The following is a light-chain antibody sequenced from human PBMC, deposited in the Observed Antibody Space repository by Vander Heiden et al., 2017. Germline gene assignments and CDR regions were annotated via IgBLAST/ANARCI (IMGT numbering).Light chain of an antibody. Sequence: QPVMTPPPSASSPPGPWVTISCSGSSPNIGSNTVNWYQQVPGLAPKLLIYTNDQRPSGVPDRFSGSKSGTSASLAISGLQSEDEADYYCAAWDDSLNGRVFGGGTKLTVL. J-gene: IGLJ3*02. CDR2: TND. CDR1: SPNIGSNT. CDR3: AAWDDSLNGRV. V-gene: IGLV1-44*01.